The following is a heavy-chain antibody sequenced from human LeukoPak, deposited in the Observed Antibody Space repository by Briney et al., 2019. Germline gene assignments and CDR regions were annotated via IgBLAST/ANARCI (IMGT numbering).Heavy chain of an antibody. CDR2: ISGSGGDT. CDR1: GFTFSTYA. D-gene: IGHD5-18*01. Sequence: GGSLRLSCAASGFTFSTYAMTWVRQAPGKGLEWVSSISGSGGDTYFAGSVKGRFTISRDNSKNTLYLQMNSLRVEDTAVYYCAKLRGYTYGLDYWGQGTLVTVSS. CDR3: AKLRGYTYGLDY. V-gene: IGHV3-23*01. J-gene: IGHJ4*02.